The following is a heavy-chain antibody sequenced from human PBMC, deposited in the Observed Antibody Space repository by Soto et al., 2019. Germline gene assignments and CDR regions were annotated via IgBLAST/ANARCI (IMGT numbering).Heavy chain of an antibody. CDR3: ARALTYYYGSGGEDDAFDI. V-gene: IGHV3-33*01. Sequence: GGSLRLSCAASGFTFSSYGMHWVRQAPGKGLEWVAVIWYDGSNKYHADSVKGRFTISRDNSKNTLYLQMNSLRAEDTAVYYCARALTYYYGSGGEDDAFDIWGQGTMVTVSS. CDR1: GFTFSSYG. CDR2: IWYDGSNK. J-gene: IGHJ3*02. D-gene: IGHD3-10*01.